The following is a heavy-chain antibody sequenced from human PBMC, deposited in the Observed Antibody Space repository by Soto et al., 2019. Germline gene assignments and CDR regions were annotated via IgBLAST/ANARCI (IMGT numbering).Heavy chain of an antibody. V-gene: IGHV3-23*01. D-gene: IGHD3-9*01. CDR1: GFTFGHYA. CDR3: ARDPSTGKADY. Sequence: VGSLRLSCAASGFTFGHYAMNWVRQAPGKGLEWISTITYDGDFTHYGDSVKGRFTVSRDNSKNILYLEMNNLRVDDTALYYCARDPSTGKADYWGRGTLVTAPQ. J-gene: IGHJ4*01. CDR2: ITYDGDFT.